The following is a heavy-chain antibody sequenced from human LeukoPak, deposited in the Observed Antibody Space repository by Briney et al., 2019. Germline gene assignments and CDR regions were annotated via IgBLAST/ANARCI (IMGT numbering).Heavy chain of an antibody. D-gene: IGHD3-10*01. V-gene: IGHV4-34*01. CDR3: ARRYGSGSYLFHY. CDR2: INHSGST. Sequence: SETLSLTCAVYGGSFSGYYWSWIRQPPGKGLEWIGEINHSGSTNYNPSLKSRVTISVDTSKNQFSLKLSSVTAADTAVYYCARRYGSGSYLFHYWGQGTLVTVSS. CDR1: GGSFSGYY. J-gene: IGHJ4*02.